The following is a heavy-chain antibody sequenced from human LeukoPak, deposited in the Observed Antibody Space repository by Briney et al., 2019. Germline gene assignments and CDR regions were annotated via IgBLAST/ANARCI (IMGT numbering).Heavy chain of an antibody. CDR1: GGSISSGDYY. J-gene: IGHJ4*02. CDR2: IYYSGST. V-gene: IGHV4-30-4*01. Sequence: PSQTLSLTCTVSGGSISSGDYYWSWIRQPPGKGLEWIGYIYYSGSTYYNPSLKSRVTISVDTSKNQFSLKLSSVTAADTAVYYCARTAERAAMEFDYWGQGTLVTVSS. CDR3: ARTAERAAMEFDY. D-gene: IGHD2-2*01.